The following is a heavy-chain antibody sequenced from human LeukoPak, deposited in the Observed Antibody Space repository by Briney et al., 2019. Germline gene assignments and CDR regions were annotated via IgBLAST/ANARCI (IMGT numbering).Heavy chain of an antibody. D-gene: IGHD3-10*01. CDR3: ARSHPRPYPITMVRGARHYYMDV. J-gene: IGHJ6*03. CDR2: ISSSSSYI. CDR1: RFTFSSYS. V-gene: IGHV3-21*01. Sequence: GGSLRLSCAASRFTFSSYSMNWVRQAPGKGLEWVSSISSSSSYIYYADSVKGRFTISRDNAKNSQYLQMNSLRAEDTAVYYSARSHPRPYPITMVRGARHYYMDVWGKRTTVTVSS.